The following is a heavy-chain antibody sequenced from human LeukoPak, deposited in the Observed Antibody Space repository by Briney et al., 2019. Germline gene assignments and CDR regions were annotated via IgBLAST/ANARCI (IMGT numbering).Heavy chain of an antibody. V-gene: IGHV1-69*13. CDR3: ARRDLGYGSGSYFPSDDY. CDR2: IIPIFGTA. Sequence: SVKISCKASGGTFSSYAISWVRQAPGQGLEWMGGIIPIFGTANYAQKFQGRVTITADESTSTAYMELSSLRSEDTAVYYCARRDLGYGSGSYFPSDDYWGQGTLVTVSS. CDR1: GGTFSSYA. D-gene: IGHD3-10*01. J-gene: IGHJ4*02.